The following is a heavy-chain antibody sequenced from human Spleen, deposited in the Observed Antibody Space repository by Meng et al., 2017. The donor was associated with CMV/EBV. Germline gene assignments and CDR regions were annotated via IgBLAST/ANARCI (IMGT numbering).Heavy chain of an antibody. CDR3: ASKYDFWSGYYSLPVFGMDV. CDR1: GGSFSGYY. D-gene: IGHD3-3*01. V-gene: IGHV4-34*01. Sequence: SETLSLTCAVYGGSFSGYYWSWIRQPPGKGLEWIGEINHSGSTNYNPSLKSRVTISVDTSKNQFSLKLSSVTAADTAVYYCASKYDFWSGYYSLPVFGMDVWGQGPRSPSP. CDR2: INHSGST. J-gene: IGHJ6*02.